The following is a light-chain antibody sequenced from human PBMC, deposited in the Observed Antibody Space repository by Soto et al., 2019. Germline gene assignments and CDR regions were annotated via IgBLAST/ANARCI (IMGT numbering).Light chain of an antibody. CDR2: LEGSGSY. CDR1: SGHSSYI. J-gene: IGLJ3*02. CDR3: ETWDGNTRV. Sequence: QSVLTQSSSASASLGSSVKLTCTLSSGHSSYIIAWHQQQPGKAPRYLMKLEGSGSYNKGSGVPDRSSGSSSGADRYLTISNLQFEDEADYYCETWDGNTRVFGGGTKLTVL. V-gene: IGLV4-60*02.